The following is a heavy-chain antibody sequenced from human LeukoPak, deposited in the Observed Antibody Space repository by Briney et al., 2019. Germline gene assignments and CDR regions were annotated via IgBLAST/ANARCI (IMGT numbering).Heavy chain of an antibody. CDR3: AHRRDYYDSSGYYDLFDY. V-gene: IGHV2-5*02. CDR2: IYWDDDK. CDR1: GFLLSTTGEG. Sequence: SGPTLVKPTQTLTLTCTFSGFLLSTTGEGVGWIRQPPRKALEWLALIYWDDDKRYSPSMKSRLTTTKDTSKNQVVLTLTNMDPVDTATYYCAHRRDYYDSSGYYDLFDYWGQGNLGTVSS. J-gene: IGHJ4*02. D-gene: IGHD3-22*01.